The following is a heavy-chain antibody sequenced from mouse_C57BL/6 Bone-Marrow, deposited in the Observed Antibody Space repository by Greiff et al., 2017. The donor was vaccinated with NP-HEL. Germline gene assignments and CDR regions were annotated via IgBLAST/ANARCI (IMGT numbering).Heavy chain of an antibody. CDR2: ILPGSGST. J-gene: IGHJ4*01. Sequence: LQQSGAELMKPGASVKLSCKATGYTFTGYWIEWVKQRPGHGLEWIGEILPGSGSTNYNEKFKGKATFTADTSSNTAYMQLSSLTTEDSAIYYCARGPIDYGNPTGCYAMDYWGQGTSVTVSS. V-gene: IGHV1-9*01. CDR3: ARGPIDYGNPTGCYAMDY. D-gene: IGHD2-1*01. CDR1: GYTFTGYW.